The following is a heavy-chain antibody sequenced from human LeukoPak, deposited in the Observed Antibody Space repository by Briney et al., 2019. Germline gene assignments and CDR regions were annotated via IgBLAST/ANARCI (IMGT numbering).Heavy chain of an antibody. CDR1: GFTFDDYA. J-gene: IGHJ6*03. CDR2: ITWDGGST. Sequence: GGSLRLSCAASGFTFDDYAMHWVRQASGKGLEWVSHITWDGGSTHYADSVEGRFTISRDNRENSLYLQMNSLSPEDTALYYCAKDRAARGRGNYFYMDVWGKGTTVTVSS. CDR3: AKDRAARGRGNYFYMDV. D-gene: IGHD2/OR15-2a*01. V-gene: IGHV3-43D*03.